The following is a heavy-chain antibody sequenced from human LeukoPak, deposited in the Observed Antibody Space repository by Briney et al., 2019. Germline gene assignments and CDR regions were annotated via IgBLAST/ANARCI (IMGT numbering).Heavy chain of an antibody. CDR2: ISSSSSYI. CDR1: GFTFSSYS. V-gene: IGHV3-21*01. CDR3: ANLNWGKWYDAFDI. Sequence: GGSLRLSCAASGFTFSSYSMNWVRQAPGKGLEWVSSISSSSSYIYYADSVKGRFTISRDNAKNSLYLQMNSLRAEDTAVHYCANLNWGKWYDAFDIWGQGTMVTVSS. D-gene: IGHD7-27*01. J-gene: IGHJ3*02.